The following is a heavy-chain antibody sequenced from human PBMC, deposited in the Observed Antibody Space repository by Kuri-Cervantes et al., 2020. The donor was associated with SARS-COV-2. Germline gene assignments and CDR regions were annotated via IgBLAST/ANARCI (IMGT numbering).Heavy chain of an antibody. CDR2: IYYSGST. CDR1: GGSISSYY. J-gene: IGHJ5*02. D-gene: IGHD3-9*01. V-gene: IGHV4-59*01. Sequence: SETLSLTCTVSGGSISSYYWSWIRQPPGKGLEWIGSIYYSGSTYYNPSLKSRVTISVDTSKNQFSLKLSSVTAADTAVYYCARTYYDILTGYPDNWFDPWGQGTLVTVSS. CDR3: ARTYYDILTGYPDNWFDP.